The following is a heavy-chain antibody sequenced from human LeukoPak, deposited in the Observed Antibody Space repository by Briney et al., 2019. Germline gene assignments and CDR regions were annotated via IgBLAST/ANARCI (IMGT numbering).Heavy chain of an antibody. CDR3: AKVPWERIAVAGTGAFDI. Sequence: GGSLRLSCAASGFIFSDHYMDWVRQAPGKGMEWIGRAKNKVNSYTTLYAASVEGRFTISRDDSKNSLYLQMNSLRTEDTAAYYCAKVPWERIAVAGTGAFDIWGQGTMVTVSS. J-gene: IGHJ3*02. V-gene: IGHV3-72*01. D-gene: IGHD6-19*01. CDR2: AKNKVNSYTT. CDR1: GFIFSDHY.